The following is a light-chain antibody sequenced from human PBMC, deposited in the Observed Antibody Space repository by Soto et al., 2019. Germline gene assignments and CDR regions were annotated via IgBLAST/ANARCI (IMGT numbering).Light chain of an antibody. Sequence: DIQMTHSPASLSASVGDRVTITSRASQNINIYLNWYKQRAGKAPRLLIYAASKLQSGVPSRFSGSTSGTDFTLTINSLQPEDFATYYCQQTDSAPSFGGGTRVDIK. V-gene: IGKV1-39*01. CDR3: QQTDSAPS. CDR2: AAS. CDR1: QNINIY. J-gene: IGKJ4*01.